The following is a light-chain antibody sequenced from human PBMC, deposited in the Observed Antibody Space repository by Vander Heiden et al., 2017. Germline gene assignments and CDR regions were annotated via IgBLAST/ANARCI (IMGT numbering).Light chain of an antibody. J-gene: IGKJ1*01. Sequence: EIVLTQSPVTLSLSPGERAALSCRASQSLSSSYLAWYQQKPGQAPRLLIYGPSSRATGIPDRFSGSGSGTDFTLTISRLEPEDFAVYYCQQDDNSPWTFGQGTMLEIK. V-gene: IGKV3-20*01. CDR1: QSLSSSY. CDR3: QQDDNSPWT. CDR2: GPS.